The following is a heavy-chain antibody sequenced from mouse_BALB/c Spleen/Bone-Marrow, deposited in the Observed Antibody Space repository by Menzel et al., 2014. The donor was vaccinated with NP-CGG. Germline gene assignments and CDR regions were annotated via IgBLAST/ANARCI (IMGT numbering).Heavy chain of an antibody. D-gene: IGHD2-13*01. CDR3: TREGDSPFAY. J-gene: IGHJ3*01. V-gene: IGHV1S81*02. CDR2: INPSNGGT. Sequence: QVQLQQSGAELVKPGASVKLSCKASGYTFTSYYMYWVKRRPGQGLEWIGEINPSNGGTNFNEKFKSKATLTVDKSSSTAYMQLSSLTSEDSVVYYCTREGDSPFAYWGQGTLVTVSA. CDR1: GYTFTSYY.